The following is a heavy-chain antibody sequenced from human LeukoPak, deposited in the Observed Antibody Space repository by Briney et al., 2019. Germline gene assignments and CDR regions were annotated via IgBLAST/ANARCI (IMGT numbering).Heavy chain of an antibody. D-gene: IGHD3-9*01. Sequence: ASVKVSCKASGYSFRNYAIHWVRQAPGQRLEWMGWINTGNGHRKYSQKFQGRVTITRDTSANTAYMELSSLRSEDTAVYYCARGGYYDILAGYSSFAFDIWGQGTMVTVSS. CDR2: INTGNGHR. J-gene: IGHJ3*02. CDR3: ARGGYYDILAGYSSFAFDI. CDR1: GYSFRNYA. V-gene: IGHV1-3*04.